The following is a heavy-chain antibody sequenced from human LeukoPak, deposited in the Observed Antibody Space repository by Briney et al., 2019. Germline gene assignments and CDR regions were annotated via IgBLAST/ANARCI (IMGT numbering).Heavy chain of an antibody. D-gene: IGHD5-18*01. J-gene: IGHJ5*02. V-gene: IGHV1-2*02. CDR3: ARDHRPGYGFCWFDP. CDR1: GYTFTGYY. CDR2: INPNSGGT. Sequence: VSVTVSCKASGYTFTGYYMHWVRQAPGQGLEWMGWINPNSGGTNYAQKFQGRVTMTRDTSISTAYMELSRLRSDDTAVYYCARDHRPGYGFCWFDPWGQGTLVTVSS.